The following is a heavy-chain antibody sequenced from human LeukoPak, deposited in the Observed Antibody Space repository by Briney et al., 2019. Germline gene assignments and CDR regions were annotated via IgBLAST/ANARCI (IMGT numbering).Heavy chain of an antibody. J-gene: IGHJ6*02. CDR1: GGSFSGYY. CDR2: INHSGST. CDR3: ARRRGEDCSGGSCYSFSMDV. D-gene: IGHD2-15*01. Sequence: SETLSLTCAVYGGSFSGYYWSWIRQPPGKGLEWIGEINHSGSTNYNPSLKSRVTISVDTSKNQFSLKLSSVTAADTAVYYCARRRGEDCSGGSCYSFSMDVWGQGTTVTVSS. V-gene: IGHV4-34*01.